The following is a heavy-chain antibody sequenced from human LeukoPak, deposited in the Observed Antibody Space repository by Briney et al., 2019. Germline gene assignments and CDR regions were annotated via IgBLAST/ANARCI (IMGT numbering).Heavy chain of an antibody. J-gene: IGHJ3*02. CDR3: ARDGSYSAFDI. Sequence: GGSLRLSCAASGFTFSSYSMNWVRQAPGKGLEWVSYISSSSSTIYYADSVKGRFTISRDNAKNSLYLQMNSLRAEDTAVYYCARDGSYSAFDIWGQGTMVTVSS. D-gene: IGHD1-26*01. V-gene: IGHV3-48*04. CDR1: GFTFSSYS. CDR2: ISSSSSTI.